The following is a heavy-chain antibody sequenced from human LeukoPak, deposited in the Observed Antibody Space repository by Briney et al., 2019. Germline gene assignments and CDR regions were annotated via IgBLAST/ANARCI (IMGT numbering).Heavy chain of an antibody. J-gene: IGHJ5*02. CDR2: INNSGST. CDR3: ARAARMRRVGPRWLDP. Sequence: PSETLSLTCAVYGGTFSGYYWSWIRQLPGKGLEWIGEINNSGSTNYNPSLKSRVTISVDTSKNQISLKLNAVTAADTAIYYCARAARMRRVGPRWLDPWGQGTLVTVSS. CDR1: GGTFSGYY. D-gene: IGHD1-26*01. V-gene: IGHV4-34*01.